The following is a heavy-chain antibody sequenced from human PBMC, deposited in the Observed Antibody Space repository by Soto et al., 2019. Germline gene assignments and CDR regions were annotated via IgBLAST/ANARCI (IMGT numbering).Heavy chain of an antibody. V-gene: IGHV3-23*01. CDR1: GFTFSSYA. CDR3: EKDEGSGSYYNSRGV. Sequence: VGSLRLSCAASGFTFSSYAMSWVRQAPGKGLEWVSAISGSGGSTYYADSVKGRFTISRDNSKNTLYLQMNSLRAEDTAVYYCEKDEGSGSYYNSRGVWGQGTTVTVSS. CDR2: ISGSGGST. J-gene: IGHJ6*02. D-gene: IGHD3-10*01.